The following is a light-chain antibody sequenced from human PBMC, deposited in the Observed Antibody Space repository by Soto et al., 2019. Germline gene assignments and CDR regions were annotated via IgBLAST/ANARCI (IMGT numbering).Light chain of an antibody. CDR1: QDISSW. J-gene: IGKJ2*01. CDR3: QQANTFPYT. V-gene: IGKV1-12*01. CDR2: SAS. Sequence: DIQMTQSPSSVSASVGDRVTITCRASQDISSWLAWYQQKPGKDPNLLIFSASSLESGVPSRFSGSGSGTEFTLTISSLQPEDFATYYCQQANTFPYTFGQGTKLEIK.